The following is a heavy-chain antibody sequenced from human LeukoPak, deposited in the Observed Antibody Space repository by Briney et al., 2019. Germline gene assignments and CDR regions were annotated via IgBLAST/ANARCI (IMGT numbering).Heavy chain of an antibody. J-gene: IGHJ4*02. CDR1: GGSFSGYY. V-gene: IGHV4-34*01. CDR2: INHSGST. CDR3: ARRSNSRSYFDY. D-gene: IGHD4-11*01. Sequence: SETLSLTCAVYGGSFSGYYWSWIRQPSGKGLEWIGEINHSGSTNYNPSLKSRVTISVDTSKNQFSLKLSSVTAADTAVYYCARRSNSRSYFDYWGQGTLVTVSS.